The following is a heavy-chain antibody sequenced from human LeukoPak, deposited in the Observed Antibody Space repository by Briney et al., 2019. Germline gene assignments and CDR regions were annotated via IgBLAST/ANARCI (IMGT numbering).Heavy chain of an antibody. Sequence: SETLSLTCAVYGGSFSSYYWSWIRQPPGKGLEWIGAINHSGSTTYNPSLKSRVTISGDTSTNQLFLKLSAVTAADPAGNYGGGGGGSSWRYYYFYIYVRGKGTTVTASS. CDR3: GGGGGSSWRYYYFYIYV. D-gene: IGHD6-13*01. J-gene: IGHJ6*03. V-gene: IGHV4-34*01. CDR2: INHSGST. CDR1: GGSFSSYY.